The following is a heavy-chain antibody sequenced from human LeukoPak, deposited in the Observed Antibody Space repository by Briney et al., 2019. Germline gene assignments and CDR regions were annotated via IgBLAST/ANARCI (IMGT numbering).Heavy chain of an antibody. CDR1: GFTFSSYS. Sequence: GGSLRLSCAASGFTFSSYSMNWARQAPGKGLEWVSSISSSSSYIYYADSVKGRFTISRDNAKNSLYLQMNSLRAEDTAVYYCARDAMVRGVIGDYWGQRTLVTVSS. CDR2: ISSSSSYI. V-gene: IGHV3-21*01. D-gene: IGHD3-10*01. CDR3: ARDAMVRGVIGDY. J-gene: IGHJ4*02.